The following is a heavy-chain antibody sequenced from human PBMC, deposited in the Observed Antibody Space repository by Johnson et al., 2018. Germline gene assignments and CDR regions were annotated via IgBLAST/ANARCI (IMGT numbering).Heavy chain of an antibody. CDR2: IIPILGIA. J-gene: IGHJ6*03. CDR3: ARDSGVEMATSYYYYYYMDV. D-gene: IGHD5-24*01. V-gene: IGHV1-69*09. CDR1: GGTFSSYA. Sequence: QVQLQESGAEVKKPGSSVKVSCKASGGTFSSYAISWVRQAPGQGLEWMGRIIPILGIANYAQKFQGRVTITADKSTSAAYMELSSLRSEDTAVYYCARDSGVEMATSYYYYYYMDVWGKGTTVTVSS.